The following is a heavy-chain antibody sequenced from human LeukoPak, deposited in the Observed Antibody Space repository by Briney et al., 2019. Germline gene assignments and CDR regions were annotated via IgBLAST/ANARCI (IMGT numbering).Heavy chain of an antibody. J-gene: IGHJ4*02. CDR1: GGSISSYY. CDR2: IYYSGST. Sequence: SETLSLTCTVSGGSISSYYWSWIRQPPGKGLEWIGYIYYSGSTNYNPSLKSRVTISVDTSKNQFSLKLSSVTAADTAVYYCARFDARLDYWGQGTLVTVSS. CDR3: ARFDARLDY. V-gene: IGHV4-59*12.